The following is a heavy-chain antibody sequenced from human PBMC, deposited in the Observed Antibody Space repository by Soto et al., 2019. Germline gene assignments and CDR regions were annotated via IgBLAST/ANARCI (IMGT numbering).Heavy chain of an antibody. CDR3: ARGPTSRDYYYYYMDV. V-gene: IGHV5-51*01. CDR2: IYSGGSDT. CDR1: GYSFTSYW. D-gene: IGHD2-2*01. J-gene: IGHJ6*03. Sequence: GESLKISCKGSGYSFTSYWIGWVRQMPGKGLEWMGIIYSGGSDTRYSPSFQGQVTISADKSISTAYLQWSSLKASDTAMYYCARGPTSRDYYYYYMDVWGKGTTVTVSS.